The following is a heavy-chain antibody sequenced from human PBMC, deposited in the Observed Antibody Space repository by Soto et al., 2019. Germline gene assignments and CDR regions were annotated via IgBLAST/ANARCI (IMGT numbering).Heavy chain of an antibody. J-gene: IGHJ6*03. D-gene: IGHD1-20*01. CDR1: GFTFNRYA. V-gene: IGHV3-23*01. Sequence: GGSLRLSCTASGFTFNRYAMSWVRQAPGKGLEGVSAISGSGDNTYYADSVKGRFTISRDSSKSTLYLQMNSLRVEDTAVYYCAEVGPCARIGINYYFDVWGKGTMVTVSS. CDR3: AEVGPCARIGINYYFDV. CDR2: ISGSGDNT.